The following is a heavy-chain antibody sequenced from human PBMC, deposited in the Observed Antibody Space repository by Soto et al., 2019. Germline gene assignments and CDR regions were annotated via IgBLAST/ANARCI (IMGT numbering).Heavy chain of an antibody. CDR2: IYHSGST. D-gene: IGHD3-16*01. Sequence: PSETLSLTCAVSSGSISSSNWWSWVRQPPGKGLEWIGEIYHSGSTNYNPSLKSRVTISVDKSKNQFSLKLSSVTAADTAVYYCATTKGGNIPYYYYYMDVWGEGTTVTVSS. V-gene: IGHV4-4*02. CDR3: ATTKGGNIPYYYYYMDV. J-gene: IGHJ6*03. CDR1: SGSISSSNW.